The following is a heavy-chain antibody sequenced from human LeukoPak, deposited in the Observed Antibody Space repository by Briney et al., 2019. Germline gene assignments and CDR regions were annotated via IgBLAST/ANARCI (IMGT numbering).Heavy chain of an antibody. J-gene: IGHJ4*02. CDR3: AKSYCSGGSCYSDLPYYFDF. CDR1: GFTFSTYA. D-gene: IGHD2-15*01. Sequence: GGSLRLSCAASGFTFSTYAMTWVRQTPGKRLECVSAISGDGRTTYLADFVKGRFTVSRDNSKNTLYLQMNSLRAEDTAVYYCAKSYCSGGSCYSDLPYYFDFWGQGTPVTVSS. CDR2: ISGDGRTT. V-gene: IGHV3-23*01.